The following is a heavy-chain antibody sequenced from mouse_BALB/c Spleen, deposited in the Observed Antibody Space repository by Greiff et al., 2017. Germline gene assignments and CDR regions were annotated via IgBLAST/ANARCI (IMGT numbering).Heavy chain of an antibody. V-gene: IGHV3-8*02. D-gene: IGHD3-2*01. J-gene: IGHJ3*01. Sequence: DVKLVESGPSLVKPSQTLSLTCSVTGDSITSGYWNWIRKFPGNKLEYMGYISYSGSTYYNPSLKSRISITRDTSKNQYYLQLNSVTTEDTATYYCARWETARATAWFAYWGQGTLVTVSA. CDR2: ISYSGST. CDR3: ARWETARATAWFAY. CDR1: GDSITSGY.